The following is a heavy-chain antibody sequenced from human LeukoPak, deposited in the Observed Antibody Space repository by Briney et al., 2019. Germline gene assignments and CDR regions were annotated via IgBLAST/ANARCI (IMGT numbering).Heavy chain of an antibody. CDR2: MHGGNGNT. Sequence: GASVKVSCKASGYKFISHYLQWVRQAPGRGPEWMGWMHGGNGNTRYAEKFEGRVTMTRDTSTSTAYMDLSSLTSDDTAVYYCAREGSYCVGGDCYSFDFWGQGTLVNVSS. D-gene: IGHD2-21*02. CDR3: AREGSYCVGGDCYSFDF. V-gene: IGHV1-2*02. CDR1: GYKFISHY. J-gene: IGHJ4*02.